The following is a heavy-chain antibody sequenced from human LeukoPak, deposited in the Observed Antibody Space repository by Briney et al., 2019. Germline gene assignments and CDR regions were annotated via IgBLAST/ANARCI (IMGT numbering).Heavy chain of an antibody. Sequence: GGSLRLSCAASGFTFSDYYMRWIRQAPGKGLEWVSYISSSGSTIYYADSVKGRFTISRDNAKNSLYLQMNSLRAEDTAVYYCARDYYDSSGSSDYWGQGTLVTVSS. CDR1: GFTFSDYY. J-gene: IGHJ4*02. CDR2: ISSSGSTI. V-gene: IGHV3-11*01. CDR3: ARDYYDSSGSSDY. D-gene: IGHD3-22*01.